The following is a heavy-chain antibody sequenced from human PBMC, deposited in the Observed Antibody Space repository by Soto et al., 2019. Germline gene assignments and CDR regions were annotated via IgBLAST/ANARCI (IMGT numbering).Heavy chain of an antibody. CDR3: ARQTDSYYTFDAFDI. CDR2: VYYSGST. V-gene: IGHV4-39*01. J-gene: IGHJ3*02. Sequence: SETLSLTCTVSGGSISSGSYYWDWIRQPPGKGLEWIGNVYYSGSTNYNPSLESRVTISVDTSKNQFSLKLSSVTAADTAVYYCARQTDSYYTFDAFDIWGQGTMGTVSS. CDR1: GGSISSGSYY. D-gene: IGHD3-22*01.